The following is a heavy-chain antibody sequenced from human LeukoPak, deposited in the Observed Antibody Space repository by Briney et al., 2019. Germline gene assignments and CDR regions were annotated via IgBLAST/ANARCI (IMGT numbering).Heavy chain of an antibody. CDR1: GDSISSYY. V-gene: IGHV4-59*01. D-gene: IGHD1-26*01. J-gene: IGHJ4*02. Sequence: PTETLSLTCSVSGDSISSYYWTWIRQPPGKGLEWIGYIYYTGSTTYNPSLKSRVTMSVDTSKNQFSLKLTSVTAADTAVYYCGRDRKIGMRVSLADAIVGATAGIDFWGQGTLVTVSS. CDR2: IYYTGST. CDR3: GRDRKIGMRVSLADAIVGATAGIDF.